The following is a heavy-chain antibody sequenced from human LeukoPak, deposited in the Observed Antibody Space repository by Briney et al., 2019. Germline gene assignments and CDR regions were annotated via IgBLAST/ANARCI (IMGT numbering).Heavy chain of an antibody. D-gene: IGHD3-22*01. Sequence: SGGSLRLSCAASGLTFSSYAMTWVRQAPGKGLEWVSAISGGGVTTYYADPVKGRFTISRDNSKNTLYLQMNSLRAEDTAVYYCAKVYYYDSSGYFYGLPYYFDYWGQGTLVTVSS. J-gene: IGHJ4*02. CDR2: ISGGGVTT. CDR1: GLTFSSYA. V-gene: IGHV3-23*01. CDR3: AKVYYYDSSGYFYGLPYYFDY.